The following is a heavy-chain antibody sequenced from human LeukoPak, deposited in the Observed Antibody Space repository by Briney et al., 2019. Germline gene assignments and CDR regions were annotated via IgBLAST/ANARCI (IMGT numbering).Heavy chain of an antibody. CDR1: GGSISSYY. Sequence: SETLSLTCTVSGGSISSYYWSWIRQPAGKGLEWIGRIYTSGSTNYNPPLKSRVTMSVDTSKNQFSLKLSSVTAADTAVYYCARDTRTDSMHAFDIWGQGAMVTVSS. V-gene: IGHV4-4*07. J-gene: IGHJ3*02. CDR3: ARDTRTDSMHAFDI. CDR2: IYTSGST. D-gene: IGHD2-8*01.